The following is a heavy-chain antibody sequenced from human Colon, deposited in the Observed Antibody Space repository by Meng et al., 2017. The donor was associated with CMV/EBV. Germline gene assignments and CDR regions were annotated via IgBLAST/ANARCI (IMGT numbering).Heavy chain of an antibody. CDR3: ARGKFQSVGIVYSYFDP. D-gene: IGHD5-18*01. Sequence: FTFRSYWMYWGRQAPGKGLVWVSRINSDCSTTNYADSVQGRFTISRDNAKNTLYLQMNSLRAEDTAVYYCARGKFQSVGIVYSYFDPWGQGALVTVSS. J-gene: IGHJ5*02. V-gene: IGHV3-74*01. CDR1: FTFRSYW. CDR2: INSDCSTT.